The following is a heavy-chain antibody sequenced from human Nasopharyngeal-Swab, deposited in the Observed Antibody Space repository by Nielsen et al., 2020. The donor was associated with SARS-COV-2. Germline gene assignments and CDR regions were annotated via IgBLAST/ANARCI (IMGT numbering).Heavy chain of an antibody. CDR3: ARSEYSSSH. J-gene: IGHJ4*02. D-gene: IGHD6-6*01. CDR2: ISYDGSSK. Sequence: VRQAPGKGLEWVAVISYDGSSKYYADSVKGRFTISRDNSKNTLYLQMNSLRAEDTAVYYCARSEYSSSHWGQGTLVTVSS. V-gene: IGHV3-30-3*01.